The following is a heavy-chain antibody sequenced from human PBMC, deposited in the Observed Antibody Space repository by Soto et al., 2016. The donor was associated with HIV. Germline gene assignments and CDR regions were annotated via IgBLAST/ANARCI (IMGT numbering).Heavy chain of an antibody. CDR2: IGTGGDT. D-gene: IGHD3-22*01. CDR1: GFTFSSYD. Sequence: EVQLVESGGGLVQPGGSLRLSCAASGFTFSSYDMHWVRQATGKGLEWVSGIGTGGDTYYLGSVKGRFTISRENAKNSWYLQMNSLRAGDTAAYYCARGRGSYDAGGYYFEAFDIWGQGTMVTVSS. V-gene: IGHV3-13*04. J-gene: IGHJ3*02. CDR3: ARGRGSYDAGGYYFEAFDI.